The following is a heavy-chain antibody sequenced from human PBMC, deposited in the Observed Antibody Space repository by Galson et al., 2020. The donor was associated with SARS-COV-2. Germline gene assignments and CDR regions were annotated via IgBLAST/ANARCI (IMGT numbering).Heavy chain of an antibody. D-gene: IGHD2-2*01. CDR2: IGTAGDT. Sequence: GESLKISCAASGFTFSSYDMHWVRQATGKGLEWVSAIGTAGDTYYPGSVKGRFTISRENAKNSLYLQMNSLRAGDTAVYYCARGNIVVVPAATNYYYYYYMDVWGKGTTVTVSS. V-gene: IGHV3-13*01. CDR3: ARGNIVVVPAATNYYYYYYMDV. CDR1: GFTFSSYD. J-gene: IGHJ6*03.